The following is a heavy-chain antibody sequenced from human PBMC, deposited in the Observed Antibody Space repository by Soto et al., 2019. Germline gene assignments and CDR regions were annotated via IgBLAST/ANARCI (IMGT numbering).Heavy chain of an antibody. CDR3: SRGRGGYIDY. V-gene: IGHV4-59*01. CDR1: GGSISSYY. D-gene: IGHD2-15*01. Sequence: QVQLQESGPGLVKPSETLSLTCTVSGGSISSYYWSWIRQPPGKGLEWIGYIYYSGSTNYNPSLKSRVTISVDTSINQFSLKLCSVNAADTAGYSWSRGRGGYIDYWGQGTLV. J-gene: IGHJ4*02. CDR2: IYYSGST.